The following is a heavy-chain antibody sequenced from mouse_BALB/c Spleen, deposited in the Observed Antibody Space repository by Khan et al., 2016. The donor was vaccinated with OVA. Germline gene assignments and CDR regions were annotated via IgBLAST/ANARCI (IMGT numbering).Heavy chain of an antibody. CDR1: GYTFTNYI. CDR3: ARDYGSSFWFAY. V-gene: IGHV1S136*01. CDR2: INPYTDGT. Sequence: VQLQQSGPELVKPGASVKMSCKASGYTFTNYIIHWVKQKPGQGLEWIGYINPYTDGTKYSEKFKGKATLTSDKSSSTAYMELSGLTSEDSAVYYCARDYGSSFWFAYWGQGTLVTVSA. D-gene: IGHD1-1*01. J-gene: IGHJ3*01.